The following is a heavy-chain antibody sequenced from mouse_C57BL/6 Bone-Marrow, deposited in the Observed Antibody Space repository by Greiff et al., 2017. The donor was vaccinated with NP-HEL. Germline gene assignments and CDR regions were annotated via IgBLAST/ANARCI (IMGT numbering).Heavy chain of an antibody. V-gene: IGHV1-26*01. CDR2: INPNNGGT. CDR3: AREGGLLLRYFDY. D-gene: IGHD1-1*01. J-gene: IGHJ2*01. CDR1: GYTFTDYY. Sequence: EVQLQQSGPELVKPGASVKISCKASGYTFTDYYMNWVKQSHGKSLEWIGDINPNNGGTSYNQKFKGKATLTVDKSSSTAYMELRSLTSEDSAVYYCAREGGLLLRYFDYWGQGTTLTVSS.